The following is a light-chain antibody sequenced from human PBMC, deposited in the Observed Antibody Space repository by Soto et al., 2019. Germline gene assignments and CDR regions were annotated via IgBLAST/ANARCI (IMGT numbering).Light chain of an antibody. CDR2: EGG. CDR1: SSDVGSYNR. J-gene: IGLJ3*02. V-gene: IGLV2-23*01. Sequence: QSALTQPASVSGSPGQSITISCTGTSSDVGSYNRVSWYQLHSGKAPKLMIYEGGKRPSGVSNRFSGSKSGNTASLTISGLQAEDEADYFCCSYAGSSTCVFGGGTKLTVL. CDR3: CSYAGSSTCV.